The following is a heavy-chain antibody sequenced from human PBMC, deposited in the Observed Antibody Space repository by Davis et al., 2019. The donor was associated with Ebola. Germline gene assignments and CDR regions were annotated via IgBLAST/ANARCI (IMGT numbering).Heavy chain of an antibody. J-gene: IGHJ4*02. CDR3: ASCIAAVCPG. CDR2: ISSGGGAP. D-gene: IGHD6-13*01. V-gene: IGHV3-23*01. Sequence: GESLKISCAASGFTFSTYAMGWVRQAPGKGLEWVSDISSGGGAPYYADSVKGRFTTFRDNPKNTLYLQMNSLRDEDTAVYYCASCIAAVCPGWGQGTLVTVSS. CDR1: GFTFSTYA.